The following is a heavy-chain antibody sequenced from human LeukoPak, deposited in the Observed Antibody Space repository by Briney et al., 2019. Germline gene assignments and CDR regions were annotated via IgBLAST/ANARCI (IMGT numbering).Heavy chain of an antibody. CDR1: GGSISSSSYY. CDR2: IYYGGST. D-gene: IGHD6-19*01. Sequence: SETLSLTCTVSGGSISSSSYYWGWIRQPPGKGLEWIGSIYYGGSTYYNPSLKSRVTISVDTSKNQFSLKLSSVTAADTAVYYCARQRLAVAGTWYFDLWGRGTLVTVSS. V-gene: IGHV4-39*01. J-gene: IGHJ2*01. CDR3: ARQRLAVAGTWYFDL.